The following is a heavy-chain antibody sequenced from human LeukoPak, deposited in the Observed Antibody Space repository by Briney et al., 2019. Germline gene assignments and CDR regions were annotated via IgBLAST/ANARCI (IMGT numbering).Heavy chain of an antibody. V-gene: IGHV3-23*01. CDR2: IDSSGTKT. CDR1: GFTFSSYT. D-gene: IGHD3-3*01. J-gene: IGHJ4*02. Sequence: GGSLRLSCATSGFTFSSYTMSWVRQAPGKGLAWVSGIDSSGTKTTYADSVKGRFTISRDNPRNTLYLQMNSLRAEDTAVYYCAKDETGFLNYFHYWGQGALVTVSS. CDR3: AKDETGFLNYFHY.